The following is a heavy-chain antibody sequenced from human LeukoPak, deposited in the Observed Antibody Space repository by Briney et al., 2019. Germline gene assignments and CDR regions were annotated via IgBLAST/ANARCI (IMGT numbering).Heavy chain of an antibody. Sequence: SVKVSCKASGGTFSSYAISWVRQAPGQGLEWMGRIIPIFGTANYAQKFQGRVTITTDESTSTAYMELSSLRSEDTAVYYCARDQEKYSSSWYGGDYWGQGTLVTVSS. CDR3: ARDQEKYSSSWYGGDY. CDR1: GGTFSSYA. V-gene: IGHV1-69*05. D-gene: IGHD6-13*01. CDR2: IIPIFGTA. J-gene: IGHJ4*02.